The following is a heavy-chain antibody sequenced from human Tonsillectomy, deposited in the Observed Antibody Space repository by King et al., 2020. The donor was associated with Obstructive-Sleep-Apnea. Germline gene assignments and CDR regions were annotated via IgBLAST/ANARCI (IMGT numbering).Heavy chain of an antibody. D-gene: IGHD6-19*01. CDR1: GFTFSSYA. CDR3: AKSITVGGYWDYFDY. V-gene: IGHV3-23*04. J-gene: IGHJ4*02. Sequence: VQLVQSGGGLVQPGGSLRLSCAASGFTFSSYAMSWVRQAPGKGLEWVSGISGSGGSTYYADFVKGRFTISRDNFKNTLYLQMNSLRAEDTAVYYCAKSITVGGYWDYFDYWGQGTLVTVSS. CDR2: ISGSGGST.